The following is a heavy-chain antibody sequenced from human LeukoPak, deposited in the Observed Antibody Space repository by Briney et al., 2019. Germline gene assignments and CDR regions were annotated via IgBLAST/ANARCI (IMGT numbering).Heavy chain of an antibody. J-gene: IGHJ4*02. D-gene: IGHD3-22*01. CDR1: GFTFSSYW. CDR2: IKQDGSEK. V-gene: IGHV3-7*01. Sequence: GGSLRLSCAASGFTFSSYWMSWVRQAPGKGLEWVANIKQDGSEKYYVDSVKGRFTISRDNAKNSLYLQMNSLRAEDTAVYYCATEGNYYYDSSGSHYWGQGTLVTVSS. CDR3: ATEGNYYYDSSGSHY.